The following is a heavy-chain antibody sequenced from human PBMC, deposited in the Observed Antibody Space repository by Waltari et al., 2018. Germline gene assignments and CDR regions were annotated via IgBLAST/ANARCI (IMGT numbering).Heavy chain of an antibody. CDR2: IYPGDSDT. D-gene: IGHD1-1*01. CDR1: GYSFTRSC. CDR3: ARQFSTREDYFDY. Sequence: EVQLVQSGAEVRKPGESLEISCKGSGYSFTRSCIVCVGEMPGKCLEWMGIIYPGDSDTRYSPSFRGQVTISADKSISTAYLQWSSLKASDTAMYYCARQFSTREDYFDYWGQGTLVTVSS. V-gene: IGHV5-51*01. J-gene: IGHJ4*02.